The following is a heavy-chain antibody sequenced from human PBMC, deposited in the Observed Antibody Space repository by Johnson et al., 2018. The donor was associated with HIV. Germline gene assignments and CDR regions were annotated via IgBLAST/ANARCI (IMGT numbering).Heavy chain of an antibody. Sequence: QVHLVESGGGVVQPGRSLRLSCAASGFSFSSYGIHWVRQAPGKGLEWVAVMSYDGSNKYYADSVKGRFTISRDNSENTLYLQMNSLRAEDTAVYFCAKDRTSWGFDAFDLWDQGTMVTVSS. D-gene: IGHD3-16*01. CDR1: GFSFSSYG. V-gene: IGHV3-30*18. CDR2: MSYDGSNK. J-gene: IGHJ3*01. CDR3: AKDRTSWGFDAFDL.